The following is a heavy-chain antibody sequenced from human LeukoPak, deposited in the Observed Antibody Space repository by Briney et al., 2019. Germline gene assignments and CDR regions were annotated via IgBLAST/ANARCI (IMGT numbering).Heavy chain of an antibody. V-gene: IGHV3-30*03. Sequence: GGSLRLSCAASGFSFSTQRMHWVRQAPGKGLEWVAVISYDGSNKYYADSVKGRFTISRDNSKNTLYLQMNSLRAEDTAVYYCARNLRGIAVAGTGAFDIWGQGTMVTVSS. CDR3: ARNLRGIAVAGTGAFDI. CDR2: ISYDGSNK. D-gene: IGHD6-19*01. CDR1: GFSFSTQR. J-gene: IGHJ3*02.